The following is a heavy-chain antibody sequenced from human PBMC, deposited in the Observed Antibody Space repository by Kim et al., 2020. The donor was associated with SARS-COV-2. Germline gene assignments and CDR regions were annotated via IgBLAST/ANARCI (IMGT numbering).Heavy chain of an antibody. V-gene: IGHV3-23*01. D-gene: IGHD6-19*01. CDR3: AKTRRVAGT. Sequence: GSTYYADAGKGRFTISRDYSKNTLYLQMNSLRAEDTAVYYCAKTRRVAGTWGQGTLVTVSS. J-gene: IGHJ5*02. CDR2: GST.